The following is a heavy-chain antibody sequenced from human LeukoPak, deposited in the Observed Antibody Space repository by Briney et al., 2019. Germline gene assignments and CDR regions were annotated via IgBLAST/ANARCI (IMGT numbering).Heavy chain of an antibody. CDR2: IRSDGSTI. V-gene: IGHV3-48*03. J-gene: IGHJ4*02. CDR1: GFTFSSYE. Sequence: GGSLRLSCTASGFTFSSYEMNWVRQAPGRGLEWVSYIRSDGSTIFYADSVKGRFTISRDNAKNSLYLQMNSLRAEDTAVYYCARVSGPSFGIIVLMVYEIFFDYWGQGTLVTVPS. D-gene: IGHD2-8*01. CDR3: ARVSGPSFGIIVLMVYEIFFDY.